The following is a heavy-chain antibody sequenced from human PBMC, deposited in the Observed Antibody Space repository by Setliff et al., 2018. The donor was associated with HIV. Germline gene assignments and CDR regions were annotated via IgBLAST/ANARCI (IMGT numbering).Heavy chain of an antibody. J-gene: IGHJ4*02. CDR2: IYYSGNT. CDR3: ARHRDGGTYPLDY. CDR1: GGSLNGYS. D-gene: IGHD1-26*01. V-gene: IGHV4-59*08. Sequence: PSETLSLTCTVSGGSLNGYSWSWIRQPPGKGLEWLGWIYYSGNTRYNPSLKSRVTISLDTSKNRFSLQLTSVTAADTAVYYCARHRDGGTYPLDYWGQGTLVTVSS.